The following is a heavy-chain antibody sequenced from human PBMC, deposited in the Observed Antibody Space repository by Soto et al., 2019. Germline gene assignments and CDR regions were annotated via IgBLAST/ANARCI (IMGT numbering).Heavy chain of an antibody. CDR1: GGSISGDYY. J-gene: IGHJ4*02. CDR2: IYYGGSS. D-gene: IGHD2-15*01. V-gene: IGHV4-30-4*08. CDR3: AGGGARWPGYFDS. Sequence: PSETLSLTCSASGGSISGDYYWSWIRQSPEKGLEWIGYIYYGGSSYSNPALQSRLSMSLDTSKNQFSLKLRSVTAADTAVYYCAGGGARWPGYFDSWGQGAMVTVSS.